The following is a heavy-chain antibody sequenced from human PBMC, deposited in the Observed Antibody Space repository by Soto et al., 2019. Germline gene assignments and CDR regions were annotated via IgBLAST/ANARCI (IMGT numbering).Heavy chain of an antibody. CDR3: AGDPFYYASGF. V-gene: IGHV3-30*03. CDR2: ISYDGSNK. CDR1: GFTFISYG. J-gene: IGHJ4*02. Sequence: QPGVSLRLSCAASGFTFISYGMHWVRQAPGKGLEWVAVISYDGSNKYYADSVKGRFTVSRDNAKNSLYLQMNSLRAEDTALYYCAGDPFYYASGFWGQGTLVTVSS. D-gene: IGHD3-10*01.